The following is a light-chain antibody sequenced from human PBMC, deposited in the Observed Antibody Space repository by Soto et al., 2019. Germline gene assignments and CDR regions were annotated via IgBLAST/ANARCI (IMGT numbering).Light chain of an antibody. J-gene: IGLJ7*01. CDR2: KNN. CDR3: PAWDDSLSGPGV. CDR1: SSNIGNFY. V-gene: IGLV1-47*01. Sequence: QSVLTQPPSASGTPGQRVTISCSGSSSNIGNFYVYWYQQLPGTAPKLLIYKNNQRPLGVPDRFSGSKSGTSASLAISVLRTEDEADYYCPAWDDSLSGPGVFAGGTQLNVL.